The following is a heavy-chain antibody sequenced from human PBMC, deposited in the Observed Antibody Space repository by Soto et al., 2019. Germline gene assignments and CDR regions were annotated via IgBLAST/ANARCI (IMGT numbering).Heavy chain of an antibody. D-gene: IGHD1-20*01. Sequence: ASVKVSCKASGYTFTSYGISWVRQAPGQGLEWMGWISAYNGNTNYAQKLQGRVTMTTDTSTSTAYMELRSLRSDDTAVYYCAGVLSLITGTANWFDPWGQGTLVTVSS. CDR3: AGVLSLITGTANWFDP. J-gene: IGHJ5*02. CDR2: ISAYNGNT. CDR1: GYTFTSYG. V-gene: IGHV1-18*01.